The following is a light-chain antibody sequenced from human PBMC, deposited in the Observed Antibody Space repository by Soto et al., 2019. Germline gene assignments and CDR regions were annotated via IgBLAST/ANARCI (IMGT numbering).Light chain of an antibody. J-gene: IGLJ1*01. CDR2: DVS. CDR3: CSYAGDYSYV. CDR1: SSDVGGYNY. Sequence: ALTQPRSVSGSPGQSVTISCTGTSSDVGGYNYVSWYQQHPGKAPELMVYDVSKRPSGVPDRFSGSKSGNTASLTISGLQAEDEADYYCCSYAGDYSYVFGTGTKVTVL. V-gene: IGLV2-11*01.